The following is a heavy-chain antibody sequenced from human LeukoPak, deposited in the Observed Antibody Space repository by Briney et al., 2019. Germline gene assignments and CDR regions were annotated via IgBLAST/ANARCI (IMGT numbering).Heavy chain of an antibody. CDR2: IHYSGIT. V-gene: IGHV4-59*01. CDR3: AGDYGDYEGTSDI. CDR1: GVSIRSSY. Sequence: SETLSLTCSVSGVSIRSSYWSWIRQPPGKGLEWIGYIHYSGITNYNPSLKSRVSISVDMSKNQLSLKVSSVTAADTAVYYCAGDYGDYEGTSDIWGQGTLVTVSS. J-gene: IGHJ3*02. D-gene: IGHD4-17*01.